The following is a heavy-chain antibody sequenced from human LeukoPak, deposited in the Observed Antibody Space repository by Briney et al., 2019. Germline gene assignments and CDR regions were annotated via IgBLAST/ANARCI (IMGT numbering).Heavy chain of an antibody. CDR2: ITASGGT. V-gene: IGHV3-23*01. Sequence: ETLSLTCAVCGGSFSGYYWSWIRQAPGKGLEWVSTITASGGTYYADSLKGRFTISRDTSKNTLYLQTNSLRAEDTAVYYCAKRGRYYFDQWGQGTLVTVSS. CDR3: AKRGRYYFDQ. CDR1: GGSFSGYY. J-gene: IGHJ4*02.